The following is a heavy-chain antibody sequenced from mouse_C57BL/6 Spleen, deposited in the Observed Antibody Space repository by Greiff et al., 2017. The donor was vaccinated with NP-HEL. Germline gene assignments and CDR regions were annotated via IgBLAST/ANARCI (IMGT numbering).Heavy chain of an antibody. D-gene: IGHD2-5*01. CDR2: IYPGSGNT. J-gene: IGHJ2*01. V-gene: IGHV1-76*01. Sequence: VQRVESGAELVRPGASVKLSCKASGYTFTDYYINWVKQRPGQGLEWIARIYPGSGNTYYNEKFKGKATLTAEKSSSTAYMQLSSLTSEDSAVYFCARYSNYGVFDYWGQGTTLTVSS. CDR3: ARYSNYGVFDY. CDR1: GYTFTDYY.